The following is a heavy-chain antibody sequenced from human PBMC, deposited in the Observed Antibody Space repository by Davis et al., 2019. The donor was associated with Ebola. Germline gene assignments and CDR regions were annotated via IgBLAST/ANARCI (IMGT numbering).Heavy chain of an antibody. Sequence: MPGGSLRLSCTVSGGSISGYYWSWIRQPPGKGLEWIGYIYYHGNTNYNPSLKSRVTISVDTSKNQFSLKLSSVTAADTAVYYCARGGLGYCSGGSCRNWFDPWGQGTLVTVSS. J-gene: IGHJ5*02. CDR3: ARGGLGYCSGGSCRNWFDP. V-gene: IGHV4-59*12. CDR1: GGSISGYY. D-gene: IGHD2-15*01. CDR2: IYYHGNT.